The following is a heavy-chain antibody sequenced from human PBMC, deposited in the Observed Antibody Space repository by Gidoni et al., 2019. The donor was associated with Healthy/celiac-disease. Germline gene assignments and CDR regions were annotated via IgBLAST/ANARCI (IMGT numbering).Heavy chain of an antibody. CDR2: IFSNDEK. Sequence: QVTLKESGPVLVKPTETLTLTCTVSGFSLSNARLGVSWIRQPPGKALEWLAHIFSNDEKSYSTSLKSRLTISKDTSKSQVVLTMTNMDPVDTATYYCARTLMTIFGVANYYSYYGMDVWGQGTTVTVSS. CDR1: GFSLSNARLG. J-gene: IGHJ6*02. V-gene: IGHV2-26*01. D-gene: IGHD3-3*01. CDR3: ARTLMTIFGVANYYSYYGMDV.